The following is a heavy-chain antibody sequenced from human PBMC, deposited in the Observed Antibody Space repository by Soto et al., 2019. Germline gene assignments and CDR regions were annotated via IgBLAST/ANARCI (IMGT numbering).Heavy chain of an antibody. CDR3: ARDGAVDSTPYYYGMDV. CDR1: GYTFTSYG. J-gene: IGHJ6*02. V-gene: IGHV1-18*01. D-gene: IGHD5-12*01. Sequence: QVQLVQSGAEVKKPGASVKVSCKASGYTFTSYGISWVRQAPGQGLEWMGWISAYNGNTNYAQKLQGRVTMTKDTSTSTAYMELRSLRSDDTAVYYCARDGAVDSTPYYYGMDVWGQGTTVTVSS. CDR2: ISAYNGNT.